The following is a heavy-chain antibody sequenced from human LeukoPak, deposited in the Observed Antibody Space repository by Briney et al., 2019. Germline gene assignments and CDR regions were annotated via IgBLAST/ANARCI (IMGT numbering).Heavy chain of an antibody. CDR2: IYHSGST. CDR3: ARGSRTIDY. Sequence: SQTLSLTCAVSGGSISSGGYSWSWIRQPPGKGLEWIGYIYHSGSTYYNPSLKSRVTISVDRSKNQFSLKLSSVTAADTAVYYCARGSRTIDYWGQGTLVTVSS. J-gene: IGHJ4*02. CDR1: GGSISSGGYS. V-gene: IGHV4-30-2*01.